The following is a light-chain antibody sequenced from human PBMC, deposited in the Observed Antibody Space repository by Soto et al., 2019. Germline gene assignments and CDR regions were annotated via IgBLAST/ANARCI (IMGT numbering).Light chain of an antibody. CDR2: TAS. Sequence: DSQMTLSPSSLSSSVGDRVTITCRASQDIRNDLGWFQQKPGKAPKLLINTASTLQSGVSSRFSGSGSGTEFTLTISSLQPNDFATYYCQQYNSYSWPFGQGTKVDIK. J-gene: IGKJ1*01. CDR1: QDIRND. V-gene: IGKV1-17*01. CDR3: QQYNSYSWP.